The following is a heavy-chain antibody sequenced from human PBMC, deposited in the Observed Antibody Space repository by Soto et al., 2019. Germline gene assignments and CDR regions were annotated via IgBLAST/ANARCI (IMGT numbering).Heavy chain of an antibody. CDR3: ARPHQRYCSSTSCYFDY. CDR1: GGTISSYA. V-gene: IGHV1-69*01. J-gene: IGHJ4*02. CDR2: IIPIFGTA. D-gene: IGHD2-2*01. Sequence: QVQLVQSGAEVKKPGSSVKVSCKASGGTISSYAISWVRQAPGQGLEWMGGIIPIFGTANYAQKFQGRVTITADESTSTAYMELSSLRSEDTAVYYCARPHQRYCSSTSCYFDYWGQGTLVTVSS.